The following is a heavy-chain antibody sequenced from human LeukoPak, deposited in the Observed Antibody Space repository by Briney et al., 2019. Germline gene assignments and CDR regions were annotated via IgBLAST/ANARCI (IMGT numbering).Heavy chain of an antibody. CDR2: FDPEDGET. V-gene: IGHV1-24*01. CDR1: GYTLTDLS. D-gene: IGHD2-2*01. CDR3: ATVWVGYCTSTSCLHFDY. Sequence: ASVKVSCKVSGYTLTDLSMQWVRQTPGKGLEWVGGFDPEDGETIYAQKFQGRVTMTEDTSTDTAYMELSSLRSEDTAVYYCATVWVGYCTSTSCLHFDYWGQGTLVTVSS. J-gene: IGHJ4*02.